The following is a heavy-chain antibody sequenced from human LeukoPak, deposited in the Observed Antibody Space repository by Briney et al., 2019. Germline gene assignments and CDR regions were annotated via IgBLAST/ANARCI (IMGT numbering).Heavy chain of an antibody. CDR3: ARAYYYGSGSYPIGY. Sequence: SETLSLTCAVYGGSFSGYYWSWIRQPPGKGLEWIGEINHSGSTNYNPSLKSRVTISVDTSKNQFSLKLSSVTAADTAVYYCARAYYYGSGSYPIGYWGLGTLVTVSS. J-gene: IGHJ4*02. D-gene: IGHD3-10*01. V-gene: IGHV4-34*01. CDR1: GGSFSGYY. CDR2: INHSGST.